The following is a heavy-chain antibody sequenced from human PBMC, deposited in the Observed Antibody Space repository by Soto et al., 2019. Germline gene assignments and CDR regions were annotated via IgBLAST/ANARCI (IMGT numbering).Heavy chain of an antibody. J-gene: IGHJ4*02. D-gene: IGHD2-2*01. CDR2: MNPESRNT. CDR1: GYTFTSYD. V-gene: IGHV1-8*01. CDR3: ARFVRHQLPTIDF. Sequence: QVQLVQSGAEVKEPGASVMVSCKASGYTFTSYDINWVRQATGQGLEWMGWMNPESRNTGYAQKFQGRVTMTRDTYISTAYMELTSLRSEDTAVYYCARFVRHQLPTIDFWGQGTLVTVSS.